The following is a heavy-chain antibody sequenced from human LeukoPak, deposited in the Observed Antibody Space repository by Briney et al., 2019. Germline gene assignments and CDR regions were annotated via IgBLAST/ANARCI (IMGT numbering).Heavy chain of an antibody. J-gene: IGHJ4*02. CDR3: ARHEVGYSNY. Sequence: RGESLKISCKGSGYSFTNYWIGWVRQMPGKGLEWMAIVYPSDSDTRYCPSFQGQVTVSADKSISTVYLQWSSLKASDTAMYYCARHEVGYSNYWGQGTLVTVSS. CDR1: GYSFTNYW. D-gene: IGHD3-22*01. V-gene: IGHV5-51*01. CDR2: VYPSDSDT.